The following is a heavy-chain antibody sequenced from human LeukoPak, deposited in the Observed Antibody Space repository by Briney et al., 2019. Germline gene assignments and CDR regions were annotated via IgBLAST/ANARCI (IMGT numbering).Heavy chain of an antibody. CDR2: ISYDGSTK. CDR1: GFTFSSYT. V-gene: IGHV3-30*04. J-gene: IGHJ4*02. CDR3: AREGYYDSSGYSDAGIDY. Sequence: PGGSLRLSCAASGFTFSSYTMHWVRQAPGKGLEWVAVISYDGSTKYYADSMKGRFTISRDNSKNTLYLQMNSLRAEDTAVYYCAREGYYDSSGYSDAGIDYWGQGGLVTVSS. D-gene: IGHD3-22*01.